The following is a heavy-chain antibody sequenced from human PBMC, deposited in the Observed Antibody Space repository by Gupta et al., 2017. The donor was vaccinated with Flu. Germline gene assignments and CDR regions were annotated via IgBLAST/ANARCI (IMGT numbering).Heavy chain of an antibody. Sequence: QVQLVQSGAEVKKPGASVKVSCKASGYIFTAYGISWVRQAPGQGLEWMGWISTYNGNTVYEQKFQGRLTMTTVTSTSTAYMELRSLRSDDTAVYFCARDGDVLTAYYFAYWGQGTLVTVSS. CDR1: GYIFTAYG. V-gene: IGHV1-18*01. CDR3: ARDGDVLTAYYFAY. CDR2: ISTYNGNT. D-gene: IGHD3-9*01. J-gene: IGHJ4*02.